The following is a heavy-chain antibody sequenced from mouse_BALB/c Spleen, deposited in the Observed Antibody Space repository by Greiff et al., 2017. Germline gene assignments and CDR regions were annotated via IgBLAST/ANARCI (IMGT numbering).Heavy chain of an antibody. V-gene: IGHV5-17*02. CDR1: GFTFSSFG. CDR2: ISSGSSTI. D-gene: IGHD2-1*01. Sequence: DVQLVESGGGLVQPGGSRKLSCAASGFTFSSFGMHWVRQAPEKGLEWVAYISSGSSTIYYADTVKGRFTISRDNPKNTLFLQMTSLRSEDTAMYYCARVYYGNFFDYWGQGTTRTVSS. J-gene: IGHJ2*01. CDR3: ARVYYGNFFDY.